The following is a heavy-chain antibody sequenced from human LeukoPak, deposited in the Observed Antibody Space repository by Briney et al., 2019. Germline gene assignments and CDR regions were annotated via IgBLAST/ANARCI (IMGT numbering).Heavy chain of an antibody. V-gene: IGHV3-7*01. CDR2: IKQDGSEK. D-gene: IGHD3-10*01. J-gene: IGHJ4*02. CDR1: GFTFSSYW. CDR3: ARDHDGSGSYYRTFDY. Sequence: SGGSLRLSCAASGFTFSSYWMSWVRQAPGKGLEWVANIKQDGSEKYYVGSVKGRFTIPRDNAKNSLYLQMNSLRAEDTAVYYCARDHDGSGSYYRTFDYWGQGTLVTVSS.